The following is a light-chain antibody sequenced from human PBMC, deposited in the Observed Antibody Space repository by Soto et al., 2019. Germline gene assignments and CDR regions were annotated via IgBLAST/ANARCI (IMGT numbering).Light chain of an antibody. CDR1: SSDVGGYNY. CDR2: EVS. Sequence: QSVLTQPASVSGSPGQSITISCTGTSSDVGGYNYVSWYQQHPGKAPKLIIYEVSNRPSGVSNRFSGSKSGNTASLTISGLQAEDVADYYCSSYTDSTTLYVLFGGWTKLTVL. V-gene: IGLV2-14*01. J-gene: IGLJ2*01. CDR3: SSYTDSTTLYVL.